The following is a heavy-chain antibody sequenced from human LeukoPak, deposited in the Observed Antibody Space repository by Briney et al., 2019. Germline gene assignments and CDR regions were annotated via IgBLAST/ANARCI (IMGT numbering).Heavy chain of an antibody. V-gene: IGHV3-9*01. D-gene: IGHD1-26*01. CDR3: AKDISGTYLAALDY. CDR1: GFSFDDYA. J-gene: IGHJ4*02. Sequence: PGGSLRLSCAASGFSFDDYAMHWVRQAPGKGLEWVSGISWNSDTIGYADSVKGRFTISRDNAKNSLYLEMNSLRAEDTALYYCAKDISGTYLAALDYWGQGTLVTVSS. CDR2: ISWNSDTI.